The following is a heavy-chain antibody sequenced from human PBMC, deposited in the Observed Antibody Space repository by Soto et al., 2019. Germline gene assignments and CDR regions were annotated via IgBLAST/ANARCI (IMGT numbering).Heavy chain of an antibody. CDR1: GYTFSSDA. D-gene: IGHD3-16*01. J-gene: IGHJ6*02. CDR3: ARDLCGEKLYAMDV. CDR2: INGGSGNT. Sequence: ASVKVSCKASGYTFSSDAIHWVRQAPGQRLEWMGWINGGSGNTKYSQRVQGRVTMTRDTSASTVYMELSSLRSEDTAVYYCARDLCGEKLYAMDVSGHGTTLTVSS. V-gene: IGHV1-3*01.